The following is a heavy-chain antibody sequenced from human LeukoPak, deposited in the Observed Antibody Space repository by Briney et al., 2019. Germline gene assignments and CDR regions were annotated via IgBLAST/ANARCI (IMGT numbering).Heavy chain of an antibody. CDR2: IIPIFGTA. CDR1: GGTFSSYA. CDR3: ARDISDSSGYYYSAFDI. V-gene: IGHV1-69*06. Sequence: SVKVSCKASGGTFSSYAISWVRQAPGQGLEWMGGIIPIFGTANYAQKFQGRVTITADKSTSTAYMELSSLRSEDTAVYYCARDISDSSGYYYSAFDIWGQGTMVTVSS. J-gene: IGHJ3*02. D-gene: IGHD3-22*01.